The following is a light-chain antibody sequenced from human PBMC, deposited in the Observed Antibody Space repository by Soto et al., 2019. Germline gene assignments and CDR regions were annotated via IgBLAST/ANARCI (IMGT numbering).Light chain of an antibody. CDR2: DAS. V-gene: IGKV1-5*01. J-gene: IGKJ5*01. CDR1: QSISGW. CDR3: QQYNTYST. Sequence: DIPMTQSPSTLSASVGDRVTITCRASQSISGWLAWYQQKPGKAPKLLIYDASSLNSGVPSRFSGSGSGTEFTLTISSLQPDDFATYYCQQYNTYSTFGQGTRLEIK.